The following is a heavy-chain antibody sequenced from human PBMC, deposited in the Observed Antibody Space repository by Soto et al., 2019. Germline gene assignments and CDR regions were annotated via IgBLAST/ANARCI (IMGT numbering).Heavy chain of an antibody. Sequence: EVQLLESGGDLIQPGGSLRLSCAASGFTFNIYAMTWVRQAPGKGLEWVSAISRYGDFTYYADSVEGRFTISRDNSKNTLYLQMNSPRAEDTAVYYCAKARYVDHDSRGYLFDNWGQGTLVTVSS. CDR3: AKARYVDHDSRGYLFDN. V-gene: IGHV3-23*01. D-gene: IGHD3-22*01. CDR2: ISRYGDFT. CDR1: GFTFNIYA. J-gene: IGHJ4*02.